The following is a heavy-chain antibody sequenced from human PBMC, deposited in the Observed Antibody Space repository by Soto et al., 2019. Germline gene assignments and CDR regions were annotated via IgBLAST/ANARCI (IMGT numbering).Heavy chain of an antibody. CDR3: ARGSHYYPIDP. CDR1: GFTFSSYW. V-gene: IGHV3-74*01. Sequence: EVQLVESGGGLVQPGGSLRLSCAASGFTFSSYWMHWVRQAPGKGLVWVSRINSDGSYTSYADSVKGRITMSRDNAKNTLYLQMNSLRGEDTAVYYCARGSHYYPIDPWGQGTLVTVSS. D-gene: IGHD3-10*01. CDR2: INSDGSYT. J-gene: IGHJ5*02.